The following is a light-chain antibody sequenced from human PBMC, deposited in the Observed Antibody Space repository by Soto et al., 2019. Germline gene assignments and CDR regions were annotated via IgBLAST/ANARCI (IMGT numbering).Light chain of an antibody. V-gene: IGKV3-11*01. CDR3: QQRSNWPST. Sequence: EIVLTQFPATLSLSPGNRDTPSCRARQSVSAYLAWYQQKPGQAPRLLIYDASNRATGIPARFSGSGSGTDFTLTITSLGAEDFAGYYCQQRSNWPSTCGGGTKVEI. CDR2: DAS. CDR1: QSVSAY. J-gene: IGKJ4*01.